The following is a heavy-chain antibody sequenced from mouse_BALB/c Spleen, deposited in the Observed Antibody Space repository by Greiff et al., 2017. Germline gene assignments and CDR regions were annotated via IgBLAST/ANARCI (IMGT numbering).Heavy chain of an antibody. CDR3: ARDGNWYFDV. CDR1: GFTFSSYG. D-gene: IGHD1-1*02. J-gene: IGHJ1*01. CDR2: INSNGGST. V-gene: IGHV5-6-3*01. Sequence: EVMLVESGGVLVQPGGSLKLSCAASGFTFSSYGMSWVRQTPDKRLELVATINSNGGSTYYPDSVKGRFTISRDNAKNTLYLQMSSLKSEDTAMYYCARDGNWYFDVWGAGTTVTVSS.